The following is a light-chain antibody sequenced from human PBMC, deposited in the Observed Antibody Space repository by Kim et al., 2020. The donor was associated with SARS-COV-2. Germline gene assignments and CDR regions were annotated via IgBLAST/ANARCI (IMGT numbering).Light chain of an antibody. CDR3: QQYGSSPWT. CDR2: GVS. J-gene: IGKJ1*01. V-gene: IGKV3-20*01. Sequence: SPGERTTLSGRASQTVSSTYLAWYQQKPGQAPRLLIYGVSNRATGIPDRFSGSGFGTDFTLTISRLEPEDFAVYYCQQYGSSPWTFGQGTKVDIK. CDR1: QTVSSTY.